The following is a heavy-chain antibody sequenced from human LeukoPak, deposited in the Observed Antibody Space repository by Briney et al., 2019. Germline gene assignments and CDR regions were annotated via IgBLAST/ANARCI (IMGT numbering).Heavy chain of an antibody. Sequence: IRYDGSHKYYADSVKGRFTISRDNSKNTLYLQMNSLRAEDTAVYYCAKDRIGYSSGWYGHWGQGTLVTVSS. V-gene: IGHV3-30*02. CDR2: IRYDGSHK. CDR3: AKDRIGYSSGWYGH. D-gene: IGHD6-19*01. J-gene: IGHJ5*02.